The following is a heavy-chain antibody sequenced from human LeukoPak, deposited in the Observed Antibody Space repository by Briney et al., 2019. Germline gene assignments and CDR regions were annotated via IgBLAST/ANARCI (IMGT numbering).Heavy chain of an antibody. V-gene: IGHV3-9*01. J-gene: IGHJ4*02. CDR2: ISWNSGSI. Sequence: GGSLRLSCAASGFTFDDYAMHWVRQAPGKGLEWGSGISWNSGSIGYADSVKGRFTISRDNAKNSLYLQMNSLRAEDTALYYCAKGITPTGGGYYFDYWGQGTLVTVSS. D-gene: IGHD1-14*01. CDR1: GFTFDDYA. CDR3: AKGITPTGGGYYFDY.